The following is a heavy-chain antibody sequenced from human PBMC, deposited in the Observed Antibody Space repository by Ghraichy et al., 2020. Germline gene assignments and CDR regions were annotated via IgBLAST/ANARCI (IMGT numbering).Heavy chain of an antibody. D-gene: IGHD3-22*01. CDR2: ISSSGSTI. Sequence: GGSLRLSCAASGFTFSDYYMSWIRQAPGKGLEWVSYISSSGSTIYYADSVKGRFTISRDNAKNSLYLQMNSLRDEDTAVYYCARVYDSSGYYPYWYFDLWGRGTLVTVSS. J-gene: IGHJ2*01. V-gene: IGHV3-11*04. CDR3: ARVYDSSGYYPYWYFDL. CDR1: GFTFSDYY.